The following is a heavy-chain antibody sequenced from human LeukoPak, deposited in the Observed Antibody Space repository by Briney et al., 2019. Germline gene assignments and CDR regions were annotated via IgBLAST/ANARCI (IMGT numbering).Heavy chain of an antibody. CDR1: GFTFSYYW. J-gene: IGHJ4*02. CDR2: INGDGSST. D-gene: IGHD3-10*01. Sequence: GGSLRLSCAASGFTFSYYWMHWVRQAPGKGLVWVSRINGDGSSTHYADSVKGRFTISRDNAKNTLYLQMDSLRAEDTAVYYCARDRYGSGSYLSYWGQGTLVTVSS. V-gene: IGHV3-74*01. CDR3: ARDRYGSGSYLSY.